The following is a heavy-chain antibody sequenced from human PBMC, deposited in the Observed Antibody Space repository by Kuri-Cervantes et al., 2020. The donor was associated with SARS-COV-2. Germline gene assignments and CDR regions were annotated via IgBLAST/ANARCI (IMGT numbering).Heavy chain of an antibody. J-gene: IGHJ4*02. V-gene: IGHV3-30*01. CDR2: ISYDGSNK. CDR1: GFTFSSYA. Sequence: GGSLRLSCAASGFTFSSYAMHWVRQAPGKGLEWVAVISYDGSNKYYADSVKGRFTISRDNSKNTLYLQMNSLRAEDTAVYYCASCFWSGYPYYFDYWGQGTLVTVSS. D-gene: IGHD3-3*01. CDR3: ASCFWSGYPYYFDY.